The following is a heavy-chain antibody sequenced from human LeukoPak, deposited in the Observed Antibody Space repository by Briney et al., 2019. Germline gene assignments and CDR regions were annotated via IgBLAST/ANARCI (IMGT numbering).Heavy chain of an antibody. CDR2: MNPNSGNT. Sequence: ASVKVSCKASGYTFTSYDINWVRQAPGQGLEWMGWMNPNSGNTGYAQKFQGGVTMTRNTSISTAYMELSSLRSEDTAVYYCARGGYSSGWYYDYYYGMDVWGQGTTVTVSS. D-gene: IGHD6-19*01. CDR1: GYTFTSYD. CDR3: ARGGYSSGWYYDYYYGMDV. V-gene: IGHV1-8*01. J-gene: IGHJ6*02.